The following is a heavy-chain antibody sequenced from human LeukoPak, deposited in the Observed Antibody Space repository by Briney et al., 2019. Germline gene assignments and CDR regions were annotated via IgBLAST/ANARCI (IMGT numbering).Heavy chain of an antibody. D-gene: IGHD1-26*01. J-gene: IGHJ4*02. V-gene: IGHV3-7*01. CDR2: IKQDGSEK. CDR1: GFTFSSYE. CDR3: ARDKDVGATLLDY. Sequence: PGGALRLSCAASGFTFSSYEMSWVRQAPGKGLEGVANIKQDGSEKYYVDSVKGRFTISRDNAKNSLFLQMNSLRADDTAVYYCARDKDVGATLLDYWGQGTLVTVSS.